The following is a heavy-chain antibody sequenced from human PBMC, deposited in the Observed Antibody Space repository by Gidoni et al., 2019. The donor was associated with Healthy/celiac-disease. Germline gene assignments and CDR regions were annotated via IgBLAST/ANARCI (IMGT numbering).Heavy chain of an antibody. CDR2: IWYDGSNK. D-gene: IGHD3-22*01. CDR1: GFPFSSYG. CDR3: ARDYYDSSGYPDY. V-gene: IGHV3-33*01. J-gene: IGHJ4*02. Sequence: QVQLVESGGGVVQPGRSLRLPCAASGFPFSSYGLHWVRQAPGKGLEWVAVIWYDGSNKYYADSVKGRFTISRDNSKNTLYLQMNSLRAEDTAVYYCARDYYDSSGYPDYWGQGTLVTVSS.